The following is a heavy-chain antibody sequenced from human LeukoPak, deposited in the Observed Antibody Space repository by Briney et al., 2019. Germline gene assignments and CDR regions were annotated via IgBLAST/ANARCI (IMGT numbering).Heavy chain of an antibody. CDR2: IKPKADNGAT. V-gene: IGHV3-73*01. CDR1: GFTFSAFD. Sequence: GGSLKLSCAASGFTFSAFDIHWVRQAPGEGLEWVGRIKPKADNGATAYAASVRGRFTISRDDSKNTAYLQMNSLKTEDTAVYYCARRDRSTFSCYYFDYWGQGILVTVSS. J-gene: IGHJ4*02. D-gene: IGHD2-2*01. CDR3: ARRDRSTFSCYYFDY.